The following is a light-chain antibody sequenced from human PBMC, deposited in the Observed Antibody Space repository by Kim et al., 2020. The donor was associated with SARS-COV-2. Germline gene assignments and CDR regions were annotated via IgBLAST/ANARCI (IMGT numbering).Light chain of an antibody. J-gene: IGLJ2*01. Sequence: SVTLGQTASITCSGDKLGDKYACWYHQKPGQTPVLVIYQESQRPSGIPERFSGSNSGNTATLTISGTQAMDEADYYCQAWDSSTVVFGGGTQLTVL. V-gene: IGLV3-1*01. CDR2: QES. CDR1: KLGDKY. CDR3: QAWDSSTVV.